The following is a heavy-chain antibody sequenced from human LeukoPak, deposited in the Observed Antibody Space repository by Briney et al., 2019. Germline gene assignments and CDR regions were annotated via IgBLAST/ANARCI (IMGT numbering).Heavy chain of an antibody. D-gene: IGHD5-12*01. CDR2: INHSGST. J-gene: IGHJ2*01. CDR3: ARGQGGYEDL. V-gene: IGHV4-34*01. CDR1: GVSFSGYY. Sequence: SETLSLTCAVYGVSFSGYYWSWIRQPPGKGLEWIGEINHSGSTNYNPSLKSRVTISVDTSKNQFSLKLSSVTAADTAVYYCARGQGGYEDLWGRGTLVTVSS.